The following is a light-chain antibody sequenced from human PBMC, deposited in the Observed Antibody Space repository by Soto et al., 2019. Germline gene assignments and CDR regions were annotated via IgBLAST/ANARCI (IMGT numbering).Light chain of an antibody. CDR2: DAS. CDR3: QQRNVWPPIT. J-gene: IGKJ5*01. V-gene: IGKV3-11*01. Sequence: EVVLTQSPATLSLPPGERATLSCRASQSIRTSLAWYQQKPGQAPRLVIFDASNRANGVPARLGGSGSGTDFALTINSLEPEDFAVYYCQQRNVWPPITFGQGTRLEIK. CDR1: QSIRTS.